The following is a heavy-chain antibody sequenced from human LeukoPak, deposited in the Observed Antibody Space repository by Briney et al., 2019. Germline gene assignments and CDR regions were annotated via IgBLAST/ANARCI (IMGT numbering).Heavy chain of an antibody. CDR1: GFTFSSYG. CDR3: ARDLVLRQSHAPSSYSGYDGD. J-gene: IGHJ3*01. V-gene: IGHV3-21*01. CDR2: ISSSSSYI. Sequence: PGGSLRLSCAASGFTFSSYGMHWVRQAPGKGLEWVSSISSSSSYIYYADSVKGRFTISRDNAKNSLYLQMNSLGAEDTAVYYCARDLVLRQSHAPSSYSGYDGDWGQGTMVTVSS. D-gene: IGHD5-12*01.